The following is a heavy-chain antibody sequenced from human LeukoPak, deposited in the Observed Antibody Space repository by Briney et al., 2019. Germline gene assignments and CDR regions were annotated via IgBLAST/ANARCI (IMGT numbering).Heavy chain of an antibody. CDR3: AKWASDNRAFDL. J-gene: IGHJ4*02. CDR1: GFTFSYAW. D-gene: IGHD2-8*01. V-gene: IGHV4-59*08. Sequence: GSLRLSCAASGFTFSYAWMSWVRQAPGQGPEWIGYGHYSGSTKYNPPLKSRVAVSVDTSKNQFSLRLSSVTAADTAVYFCAKWASDNRAFDLWGQGTLVTASS. CDR2: GHYSGST.